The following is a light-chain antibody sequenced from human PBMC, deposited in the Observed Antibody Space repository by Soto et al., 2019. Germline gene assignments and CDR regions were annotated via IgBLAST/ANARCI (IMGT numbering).Light chain of an antibody. CDR2: KAS. Sequence: DIQMTQSPSTLSASVGDRDTITCRASQSISSWLAWYQQKPGKAPKVLIYKASSLESGVPSRFSGSGSGTEFTLTISSLQPDDFATYYCQQYNSYPTFCQGTRLEIK. CDR3: QQYNSYPT. CDR1: QSISSW. J-gene: IGKJ5*01. V-gene: IGKV1-5*03.